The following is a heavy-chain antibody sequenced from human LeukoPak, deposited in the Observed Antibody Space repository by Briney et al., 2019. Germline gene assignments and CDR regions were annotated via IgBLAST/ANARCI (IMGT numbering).Heavy chain of an antibody. J-gene: IGHJ4*02. CDR2: INPGDSDT. V-gene: IGHV5-51*01. D-gene: IGHD5-24*01. CDR1: GYRFTSYW. CDR3: TRVLMEEMVTNELSV. Sequence: GESLKISCKGSGYRFTSYWIGRVRQMPGKGLEWMGIINPGDSDTRYSPSFQGQVTISADKAISTAYLQWSSLKASDTAMYYCTRVLMEEMVTNELSVWGQGTLVTVSS.